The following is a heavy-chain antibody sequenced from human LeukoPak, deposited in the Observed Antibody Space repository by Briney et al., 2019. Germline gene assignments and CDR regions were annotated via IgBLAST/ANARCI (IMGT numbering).Heavy chain of an antibody. V-gene: IGHV4-39*07. CDR1: GGSISSSSYY. CDR2: IYYSGST. D-gene: IGHD3/OR15-3a*01. Sequence: SETLSLTCTVSGGSISSSSYYWGWIRQPPGKGLEWIGSIYYSGSTYYNPSLKSRVTISVDTSKNQFSLKLSSETAADTAVYYCARGDSNAFDIWGQGTMVTVSS. J-gene: IGHJ3*02. CDR3: ARGDSNAFDI.